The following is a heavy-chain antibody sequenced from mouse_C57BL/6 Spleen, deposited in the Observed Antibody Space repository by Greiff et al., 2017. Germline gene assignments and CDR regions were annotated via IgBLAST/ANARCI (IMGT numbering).Heavy chain of an antibody. V-gene: IGHV14-4*01. J-gene: IGHJ2*01. CDR3: TKGIRGY. CDR2: IDPENGDT. CDR1: GFNIKDDY. Sequence: VQLQQSGAELVRPGASVKLSCTASGFNIKDDYMHWVKQRPEQGLEWIGWIDPENGDTEYASKFQGKATIPADTSSNTAYLQLSSLTSEDTAVYYCTKGIRGYWGQGTTLTVSS.